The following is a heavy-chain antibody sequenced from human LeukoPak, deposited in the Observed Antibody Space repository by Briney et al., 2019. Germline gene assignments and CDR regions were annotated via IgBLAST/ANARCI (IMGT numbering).Heavy chain of an antibody. CDR3: ARSRRGYSGYDY. CDR1: GGSISGNSYY. D-gene: IGHD5-12*01. CDR2: IYYSGST. V-gene: IGHV4-39*07. Sequence: PSETLSLTCTVSGGSISGNSYYWGWIRQPPGKGLDWIGSIYYSGSTNYNPSLKSRVTISVDTSKNQFSLKLSSVTAADTAVYYCARSRRGYSGYDYWGQGTLVTVSS. J-gene: IGHJ4*02.